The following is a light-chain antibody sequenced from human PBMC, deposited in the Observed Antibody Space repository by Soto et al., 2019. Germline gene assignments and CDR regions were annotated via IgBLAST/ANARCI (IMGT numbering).Light chain of an antibody. CDR2: ENN. V-gene: IGLV1-40*01. CDR1: SSNIGAGYE. Sequence: QSVLTQPPSVSEAPGQRVTISCTGSSSNIGAGYEAHWYQQVPGTAPKLLIYENNNRPSRVPDRFSGSKSGTSASLAITGLQAEDEAEYDCQSYDSSLSGYVFGTGTKLTVL. CDR3: QSYDSSLSGYV. J-gene: IGLJ1*01.